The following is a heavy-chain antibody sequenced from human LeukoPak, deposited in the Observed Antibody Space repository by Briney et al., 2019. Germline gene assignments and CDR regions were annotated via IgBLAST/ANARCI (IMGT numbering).Heavy chain of an antibody. CDR1: GGSISSSIYY. CDR3: AADYSGNYHVEFDF. J-gene: IGHJ4*02. Sequence: KASETLSLTCTVSGGSISSSIYYWGWIRQPPGKGLEWIGSISYTGSTYYNPSLKSRVTISVDTSKNQFSLKLSSVTAADTAVYYCAADYSGNYHVEFDFWGQGTLVTVSS. D-gene: IGHD1-26*01. CDR2: ISYTGST. V-gene: IGHV4-39*07.